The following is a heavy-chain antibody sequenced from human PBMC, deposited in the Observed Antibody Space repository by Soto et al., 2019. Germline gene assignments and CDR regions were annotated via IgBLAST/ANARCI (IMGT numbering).Heavy chain of an antibody. CDR3: SRQDCSGDACLRPN. CDR1: GFTFSGSV. CDR2: IGMKSNNFAT. V-gene: IGHV3-73*02. Sequence: EVQLVESGGGLVQPGGSLRLSCAASGFTFSGSVIHWVRQASGKPLEWVGRIGMKSNNFATAYAASVKGRFSISRDDSEDMVFLEMNRLITEETAVYYFSRQDCSGDACLRPNGGQGTLVSVSS. J-gene: IGHJ4*02. D-gene: IGHD2-15*01.